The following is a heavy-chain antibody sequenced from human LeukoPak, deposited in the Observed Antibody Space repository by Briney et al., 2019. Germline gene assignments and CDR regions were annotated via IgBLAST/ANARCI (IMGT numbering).Heavy chain of an antibody. D-gene: IGHD5-12*01. J-gene: IGHJ4*02. CDR2: ISSSSSYI. V-gene: IGHV3-21*01. CDR3: ARDTGYSGYDYLYY. CDR1: GFTFSSYS. Sequence: GGSLRLSCAASGFTFSSYSMNWVRQAPGKGLEWVSSISSSSSYIYYADSVKGRFTISRDNAKNSLYLQMNSLRAEDTAVYYCARDTGYSGYDYLYYWGQGTLVTVSS.